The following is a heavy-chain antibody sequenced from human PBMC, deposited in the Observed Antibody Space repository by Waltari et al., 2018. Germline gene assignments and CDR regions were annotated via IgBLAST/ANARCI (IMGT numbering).Heavy chain of an antibody. V-gene: IGHV1-18*01. CDR1: GYTFTTYG. Sequence: QVQLVQSGAEVKKPGASVKVSCKASGYTFTTYGISWVRQAPGQGLEWMGWISAYNGNTKDAQKWQGRVTMTTDTSTTTAYMELKSLRSDDTAIYYCARDPVVVVGPATPGSWFDPWGQGTLVTVSS. D-gene: IGHD2-15*01. CDR2: ISAYNGNT. J-gene: IGHJ5*02. CDR3: ARDPVVVVGPATPGSWFDP.